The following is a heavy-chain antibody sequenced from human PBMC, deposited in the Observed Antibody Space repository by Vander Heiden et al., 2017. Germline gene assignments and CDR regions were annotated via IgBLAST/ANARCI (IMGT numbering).Heavy chain of an antibody. V-gene: IGHV1-18*01. Sequence: VQLVPSGAEVKKPGASVKVSCKASGYTFTTSGISCVRQAPGQGLEWMGWISAYNGNTNYAQKLQGRVTMTTDTSTSTAYMELRSLRSDDTAVYYCARDPRRCSGGSCYSLLGYYGMDVWGQGTTVTVSS. CDR2: ISAYNGNT. CDR1: GYTFTTSG. CDR3: ARDPRRCSGGSCYSLLGYYGMDV. J-gene: IGHJ6*02. D-gene: IGHD2-15*01.